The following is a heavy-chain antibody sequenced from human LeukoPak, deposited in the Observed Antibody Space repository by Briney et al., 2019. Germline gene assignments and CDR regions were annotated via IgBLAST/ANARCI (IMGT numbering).Heavy chain of an antibody. CDR3: ARDLPEEGHFDY. Sequence: GGSLRLSCAASGFTFTSYYMHWVRQAPGQGLEWMGIINPSGGSTSYAQKFQGRVTMTRDTSTSTVYMELSSLRSEDTAVYYCARDLPEEGHFDYWGQGTLVTVSS. V-gene: IGHV1-46*01. CDR1: GFTFTSYY. CDR2: INPSGGST. J-gene: IGHJ4*02.